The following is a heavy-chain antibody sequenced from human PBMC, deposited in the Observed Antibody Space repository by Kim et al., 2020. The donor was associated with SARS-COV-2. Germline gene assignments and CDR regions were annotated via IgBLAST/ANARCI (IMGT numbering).Heavy chain of an antibody. D-gene: IGHD3-3*01. CDR1: GGSFSAYS. CDR3: ARGRSGVVPSPILGLGPYYYYCALDV. J-gene: IGHJ6*02. V-gene: IGHV4-34*01. CDR2: VNHSGIT. Sequence: SETLSLTCAVYGGSFSAYSWIWIRQAPGKGLEWIGEVNHSGITKYHPSLKSRVTISVDTSKNQFSLKLPSVTAADTAMFYCARGRSGVVPSPILGLGPYYYYCALDVWGQGTTVTVS.